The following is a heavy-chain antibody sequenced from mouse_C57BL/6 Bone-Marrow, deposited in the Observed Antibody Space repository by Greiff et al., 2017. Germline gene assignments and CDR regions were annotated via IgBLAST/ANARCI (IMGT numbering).Heavy chain of an antibody. CDR3: ARLYYSYAMDY. J-gene: IGHJ4*01. V-gene: IGHV5-9*01. CDR1: GFTFSSYT. Sequence: EVKLIESGGGLVKPGGSLKLSCAASGFTFSSYTMSWVRQTPEKRLEWVATISGGGGNTYYPDSVKGRFTISRDNAKNTLYLQMSSLRSEDTALYYCARLYYSYAMDYWGQGTSVTVSS. D-gene: IGHD2-12*01. CDR2: ISGGGGNT.